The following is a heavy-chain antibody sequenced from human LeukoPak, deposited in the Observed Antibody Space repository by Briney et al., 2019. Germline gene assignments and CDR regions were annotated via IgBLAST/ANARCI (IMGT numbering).Heavy chain of an antibody. D-gene: IGHD2-2*01. V-gene: IGHV1-69*05. J-gene: IGHJ6*03. CDR3: ARVISRFFMDV. Sequence: ASVKVSCKASGGTFSSYAISWVRQAPGQGLEWMGRIIPIFGTANYAQKLQGRVTITTDESTSTAYMELSSLRSEDTAVYYCARVISRFFMDVWGKGTTVTVSS. CDR1: GGTFSSYA. CDR2: IIPIFGTA.